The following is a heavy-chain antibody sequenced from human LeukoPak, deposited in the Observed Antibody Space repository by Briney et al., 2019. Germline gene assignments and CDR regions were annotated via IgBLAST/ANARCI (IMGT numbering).Heavy chain of an antibody. CDR3: AREDPQATVPEGMDV. CDR1: GGSISTYY. D-gene: IGHD4-17*01. V-gene: IGHV4-59*01. CDR2: IYYTGTT. Sequence: PSETLSLTCSVSGGSISTYYWSWIRQLPGKGLEWIGYIYYTGTTNYNPSLRSRVTISVDTSRNQFSLRLSSVTAADTAVYYCAREDPQATVPEGMDVWGHGTTVIVSS. J-gene: IGHJ6*02.